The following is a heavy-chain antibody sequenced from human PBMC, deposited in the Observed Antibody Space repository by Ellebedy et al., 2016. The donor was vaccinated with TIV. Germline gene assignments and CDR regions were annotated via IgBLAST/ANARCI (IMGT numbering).Heavy chain of an antibody. Sequence: PGGSLRLSCAASGLTFSSYAMSWVRQAPGKGLEWVSAINGNGANTYYANSVKGRFTISRDNAKNSLYLQMDSLRAEDTAVYFCARAPRGGTDYWGQGTLVTVSS. J-gene: IGHJ4*02. CDR1: GLTFSSYA. CDR3: ARAPRGGTDY. D-gene: IGHD3-10*01. CDR2: INGNGANT. V-gene: IGHV3-23*01.